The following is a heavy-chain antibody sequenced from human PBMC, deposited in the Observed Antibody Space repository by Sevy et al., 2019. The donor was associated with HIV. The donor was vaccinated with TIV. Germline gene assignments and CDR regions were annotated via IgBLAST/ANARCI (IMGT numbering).Heavy chain of an antibody. CDR2: MNPKSGDT. CDR3: ARGWTRIYQVLPGY. Sequence: ASVKVSCQTSGYAFSNYEINWVRQATGQGLEWMGRMNPKSGDTSYSQKFQGRVTMTSDTPTSTVYMELSGLRFEDTAVYYCARGWTRIYQVLPGYWGQGTLVTVSS. D-gene: IGHD2-2*01. CDR1: GYAFSNYE. V-gene: IGHV1-8*01. J-gene: IGHJ4*02.